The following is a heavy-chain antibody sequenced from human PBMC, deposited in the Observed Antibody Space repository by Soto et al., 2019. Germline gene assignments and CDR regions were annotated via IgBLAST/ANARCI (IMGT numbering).Heavy chain of an antibody. V-gene: IGHV1-8*01. CDR1: GYTFTSYD. Sequence: ASVKVSCKASGYTFTSYDINWVRQATGQGLEWMGWMNPNSGNTGYVQKFQGRVTMTRNSSISTAYMELSSLGSEDTAVYFCARERRGMDVWGQGTTVTVSS. CDR2: MNPNSGNT. J-gene: IGHJ6*01. CDR3: ARERRGMDV.